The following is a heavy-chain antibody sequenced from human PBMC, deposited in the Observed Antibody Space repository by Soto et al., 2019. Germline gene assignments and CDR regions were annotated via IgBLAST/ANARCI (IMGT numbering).Heavy chain of an antibody. CDR1: GFTFSGSA. CDR3: TRRKDYSTYPPYYHHYGMEV. CDR2: IRSKANSYAA. V-gene: IGHV3-73*01. J-gene: IGHJ6*02. D-gene: IGHD4-4*01. Sequence: GGSLRLSCAASGFTFSGSAMHWVRQASGKGLEWVGRIRSKANSYAAADAASVKGRFTICRDDSKNTADLQMNSLKTEDTAVYYCTRRKDYSTYPPYYHHYGMEVWGHGTTVTASS.